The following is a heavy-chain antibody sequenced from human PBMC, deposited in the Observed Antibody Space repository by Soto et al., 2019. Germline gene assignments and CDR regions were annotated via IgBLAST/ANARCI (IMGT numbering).Heavy chain of an antibody. D-gene: IGHD5-18*01. J-gene: IGHJ4*02. Sequence: SETLSLTCTVSGASINNTYWSWIRQPPGKGLEWIGYIYYSGTLNYNPSLKSRVTISLDTSKNQFSLKLSSVTAADTAVYYCARDRWGYGGLLDYWGQGTLVTVSS. CDR1: GASINNTY. CDR3: ARDRWGYGGLLDY. CDR2: IYYSGTL. V-gene: IGHV4-59*01.